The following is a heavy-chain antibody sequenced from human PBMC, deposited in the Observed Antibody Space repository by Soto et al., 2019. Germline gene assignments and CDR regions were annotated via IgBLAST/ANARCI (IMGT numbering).Heavy chain of an antibody. CDR3: VKGGDYRGRAFDM. CDR2: IKGVESVK. D-gene: IGHD2-21*02. J-gene: IGHJ3*02. Sequence: EVQVVESGGGLVQPGGSLRLSCAASGFTFNNYWMNWVRQAPGKGLEWVANIKGVESVKSYGHTVKGRFTISSDSAKKSLSLQMKRLRLYHTAIYYGVKGGDYRGRAFDMWGQGTMVTVSS. CDR1: GFTFNNYW. V-gene: IGHV3-7*01.